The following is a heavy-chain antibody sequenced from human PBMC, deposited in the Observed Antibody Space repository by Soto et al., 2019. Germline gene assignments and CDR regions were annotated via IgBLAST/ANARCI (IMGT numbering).Heavy chain of an antibody. D-gene: IGHD2-2*01. Sequence: SETLSLTCTVSGGSISSSSYYWGWIRQPPGKGLEWIGSIYYSGSTYYNPSLKSRVTISVDTSKNQFSLKLGSVTAADTAVYYCAADIVVVPAAMHFFYYYGMDVWGQGTTVTVSS. CDR3: AADIVVVPAAMHFFYYYGMDV. V-gene: IGHV4-39*01. CDR1: GGSISSSSYY. J-gene: IGHJ6*02. CDR2: IYYSGST.